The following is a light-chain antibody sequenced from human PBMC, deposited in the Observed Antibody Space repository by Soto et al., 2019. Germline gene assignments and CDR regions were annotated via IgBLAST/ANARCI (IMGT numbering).Light chain of an antibody. J-gene: IGKJ5*01. Sequence: DTHLTQSPSSVSASVGDRVTMTCRASDDVGGWLAWYQQQPGKAPKLLIFAVSTLHSGVPSRFSGTGSGTEFTLTISSLQSEDFAVYYCQQYNNWITFGQGTRLEIK. V-gene: IGKV1-12*01. CDR1: DDVGGW. CDR3: QQYNNWIT. CDR2: AVS.